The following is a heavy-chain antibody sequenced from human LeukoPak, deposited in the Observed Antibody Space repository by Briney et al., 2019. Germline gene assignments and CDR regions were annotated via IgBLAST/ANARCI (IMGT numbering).Heavy chain of an antibody. D-gene: IGHD1-1*01. CDR3: ARVPY. CDR1: GFTFSSYG. Sequence: GGSLRLSCAASGFTFSSYGMSWVRQAPGKGLEWVSSISSSGGSTSYADSVKGRFTISRDNAKNSLYLQMNSLRAEDTAVYYCARVPYWGQGTLVTVSS. CDR2: ISSSGGST. J-gene: IGHJ4*02. V-gene: IGHV3-23*01.